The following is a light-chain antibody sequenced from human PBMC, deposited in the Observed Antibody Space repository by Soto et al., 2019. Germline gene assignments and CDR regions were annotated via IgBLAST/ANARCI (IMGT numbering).Light chain of an antibody. J-gene: IGKJ1*01. CDR1: QGIKND. CDR3: QHYNSYSRT. Sequence: DIQMTQSPSSLSASVGDRVTVTCRASQGIKNDLGWYQQKPGKTPKRLIYAASSLQSGVPSRFAGSGSGTGFTLTITRLQPDDFATYYCQHYNSYSRTFGQGTKVDIK. CDR2: AAS. V-gene: IGKV1-17*01.